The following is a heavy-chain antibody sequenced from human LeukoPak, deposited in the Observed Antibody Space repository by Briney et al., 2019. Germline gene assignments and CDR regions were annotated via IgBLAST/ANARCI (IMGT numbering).Heavy chain of an antibody. Sequence: ASVKVSCTASGYXFTGYYMHWVRQAPGQGHEWMGRINPNSGGTNYAQKFQGRVTMTRDTSISTAYMELSRLRSDDTAVYYCTRDRGYDYFFDYWGQGTLVTVSS. CDR1: GYXFTGYY. D-gene: IGHD5-12*01. CDR3: TRDRGYDYFFDY. J-gene: IGHJ4*02. CDR2: INPNSGGT. V-gene: IGHV1-2*06.